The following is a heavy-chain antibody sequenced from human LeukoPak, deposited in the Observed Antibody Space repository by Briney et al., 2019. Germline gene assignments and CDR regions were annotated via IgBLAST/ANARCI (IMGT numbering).Heavy chain of an antibody. CDR2: IIPILGIA. CDR1: GGTFSSYA. D-gene: IGHD3-3*01. V-gene: IGHV1-69*04. J-gene: IGHJ5*02. Sequence: SVKVSCKASGGTFSSYAISWVRQVPGQGLEWMGRIIPILGIANYAQKFQGRVTITADKSTSTAYMELSSLRSEDTAVYYCARDRGSGYFVASFDPWGQGTLVTVSS. CDR3: ARDRGSGYFVASFDP.